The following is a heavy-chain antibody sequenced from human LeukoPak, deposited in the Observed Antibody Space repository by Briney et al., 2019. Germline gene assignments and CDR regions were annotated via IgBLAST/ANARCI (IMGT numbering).Heavy chain of an antibody. CDR2: IRGSGGNT. Sequence: GGSLRLSCSASGFTFSSYAMHWVRQAPGKGLEWVSSIRGSGGNTYYADSVKGRFTISRDNSKSMLYLQINSLRVEDTAVYYCARDGGYTSAWSWGQGTLVTVSS. V-gene: IGHV3-23*01. CDR3: ARDGGYTSAWS. J-gene: IGHJ5*02. CDR1: GFTFSSYA. D-gene: IGHD6-19*01.